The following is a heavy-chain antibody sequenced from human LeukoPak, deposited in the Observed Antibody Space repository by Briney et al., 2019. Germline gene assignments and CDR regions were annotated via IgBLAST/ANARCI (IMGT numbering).Heavy chain of an antibody. D-gene: IGHD3-9*01. V-gene: IGHV1-18*01. CDR2: ISAYNGNT. CDR3: ARDDVGLRYFDWLLRGEGGDAFDI. J-gene: IGHJ3*02. Sequence: ASVKVSCKASGYTFTSYGISWVRQAPGQGLEWMGWISAYNGNTNYAQKLQGRVTMTTDTSTSTAYMELRSLRSDDTAVYYCARDDVGLRYFDWLLRGEGGDAFDIWGQGTMVTVSS. CDR1: GYTFTSYG.